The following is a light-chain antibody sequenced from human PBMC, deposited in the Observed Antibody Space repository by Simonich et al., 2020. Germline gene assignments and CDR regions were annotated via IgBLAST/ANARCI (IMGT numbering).Light chain of an antibody. Sequence: QLVLTQSPSASASLGASVKLTCTLSSGHSSYATAWHQQQPEKGPRYLMKLNSDGSHSEGDGIPDRFSGSSSGAERYLTISSLQSEDEADYYCQTWGTGIVFGGGTKLTVL. CDR2: LNSDGSH. CDR3: QTWGTGIV. J-gene: IGLJ3*02. CDR1: SGHSSYA. V-gene: IGLV4-69*01.